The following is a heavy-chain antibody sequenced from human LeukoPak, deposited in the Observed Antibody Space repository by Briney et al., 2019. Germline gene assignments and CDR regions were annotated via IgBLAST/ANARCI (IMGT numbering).Heavy chain of an antibody. CDR2: IYPGDSDT. D-gene: IGHD1/OR15-1a*01. CDR3: ARHRNNFGSFDAFNI. Sequence: GESLKISCKWSGYTFTTYWIAWVRQMPGKGLEWMGIIYPGDSDTRYSPSFQGQVAISADKSISTAYLQWRSLKASDTAIYYCARHRNNFGSFDAFNIWGQGTMVTISS. J-gene: IGHJ3*02. CDR1: GYTFTTYW. V-gene: IGHV5-51*01.